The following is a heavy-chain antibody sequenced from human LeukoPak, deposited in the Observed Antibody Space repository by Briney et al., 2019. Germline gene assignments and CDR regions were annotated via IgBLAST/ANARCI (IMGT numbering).Heavy chain of an antibody. CDR3: ARDNGVVHGVYYMDV. V-gene: IGHV3-7*03. CDR1: GFTFSNYW. D-gene: IGHD3-3*01. Sequence: GGSLRLSCAASGFTFSNYWMTWVRQAPGKGLEWVSDIKRDGSETLYVDSVRGRFTISRDNAKRSLFLQMNSLRAEDTAVYYCARDNGVVHGVYYMDVWGKGTTVTVS. J-gene: IGHJ6*03. CDR2: IKRDGSET.